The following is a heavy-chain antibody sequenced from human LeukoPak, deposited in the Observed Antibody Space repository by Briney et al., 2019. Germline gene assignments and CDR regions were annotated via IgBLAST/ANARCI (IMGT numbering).Heavy chain of an antibody. CDR3: ARSGSGSGSYAAGYGMDV. V-gene: IGHV4-59*01. Sequence: SETLSLTCTVSGGSISRYYWSWIRQPPGKGLEWIGYIYYSGSTNYNPSLKSRVTISVDTSKNQFSLKLSSVTAADTAVYYCARSGSGSGSYAAGYGMDVWGQGTTVTVSS. J-gene: IGHJ6*02. CDR1: GGSISRYY. CDR2: IYYSGST. D-gene: IGHD3-10*01.